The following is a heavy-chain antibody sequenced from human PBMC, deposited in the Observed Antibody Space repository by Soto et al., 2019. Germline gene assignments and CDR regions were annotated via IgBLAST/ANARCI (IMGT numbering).Heavy chain of an antibody. V-gene: IGHV3-23*01. Sequence: QPGGSLRLSCAASGFTFSSYAMSWVRQAPGKGLEWVSGISGSGDSTYYADSVKGRFTISRDNSKRTVYLQMNSLRAEDTAVYYCARDQLYYNDISGRPLNAFDVWGQGTMVTVSS. CDR1: GFTFSSYA. CDR2: ISGSGDST. J-gene: IGHJ3*01. D-gene: IGHD3-22*01. CDR3: ARDQLYYNDISGRPLNAFDV.